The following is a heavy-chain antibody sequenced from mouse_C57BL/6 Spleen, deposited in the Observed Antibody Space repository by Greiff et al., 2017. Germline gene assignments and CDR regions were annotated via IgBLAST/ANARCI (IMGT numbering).Heavy chain of an antibody. CDR1: GFSLSTSNMG. D-gene: IGHD1-1*01. J-gene: IGHJ1*03. V-gene: IGHV8-5*01. CDR3: AQNDYYGSSYGYFDV. Sequence: QVQLKVSGPGILQPSQTLSLTCSFSGFSLSTSNMGIGWIRQPSGKGLEWLAHIWWNDDKYYNPSLKSRLTISKDTSNNQVFLKINSVDTADTATYYCAQNDYYGSSYGYFDVWGTGTTVTVSS. CDR2: IWWNDDK.